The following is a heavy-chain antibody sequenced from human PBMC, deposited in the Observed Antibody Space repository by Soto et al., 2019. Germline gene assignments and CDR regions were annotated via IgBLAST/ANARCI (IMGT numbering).Heavy chain of an antibody. D-gene: IGHD6-6*01. CDR3: ARELGARRNWFDP. V-gene: IGHV1-24*01. CDR2: FDPEDGET. J-gene: IGHJ5*02. CDR1: GATLTVLA. Sequence: ASVKVSCKVSGATLTVLAMHWVRQAPGRGLEWMGGFDPEDGETIYAQKFQGRVTVTEDSSTDTAYMELSSLRSEDTAVYYCARELGARRNWFDPWGQGTLVTVAS.